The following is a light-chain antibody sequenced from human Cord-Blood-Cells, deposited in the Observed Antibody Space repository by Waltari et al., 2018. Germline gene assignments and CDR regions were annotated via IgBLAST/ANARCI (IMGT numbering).Light chain of an antibody. CDR3: SSYTSSSTYVV. CDR2: DVS. V-gene: IGLV2-14*01. CDR1: SSDVGGYNY. Sequence: QSALTQPASVSGSPGQSNTISCTGTSSDVGGYNYVSWYQQHPGKAPKLMSYDVSKRPSGVSNRFSGSKSRNTASLTISGLQAEDEADYYCSSYTSSSTYVVFGGGTELTVL. J-gene: IGLJ2*01.